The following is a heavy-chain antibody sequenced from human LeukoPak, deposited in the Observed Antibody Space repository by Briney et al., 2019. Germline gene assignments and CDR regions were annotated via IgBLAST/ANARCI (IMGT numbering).Heavy chain of an antibody. CDR2: ITGNGGTT. D-gene: IGHD3-22*01. CDR3: ARVLRGFHYEWGPKEY. V-gene: IGHV3-64*01. CDR1: GFSLSIYP. J-gene: IGHJ4*02. Sequence: GGSLRLSCVASGFSLSIYPMHWVRQAPGKGLEYVSAITGNGGTTYYANSVKGRFTISRDNSKNTLYLQMGSLRPEDTAVYYCARVLRGFHYEWGPKEYWGQGTLVTVPS.